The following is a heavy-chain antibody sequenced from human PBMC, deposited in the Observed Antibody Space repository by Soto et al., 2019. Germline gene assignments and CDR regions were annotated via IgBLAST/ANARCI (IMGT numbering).Heavy chain of an antibody. J-gene: IGHJ4*02. V-gene: IGHV3-15*07. CDR3: TTDRGWSYYYYDSSGYYSYDY. CDR2: IKSKTDGGTT. CDR1: GFTFSNAW. D-gene: IGHD3-22*01. Sequence: GGSLRLSCAASGFTFSNAWMNWVRQAPGKGLEWVGRIKSKTDGGTTDYAAPVKGRFTISRDDSNNTLYLQMNSLKTEDTAVYYCTTDRGWSYYYYDSSGYYSYDYWGQGTLVTVSS.